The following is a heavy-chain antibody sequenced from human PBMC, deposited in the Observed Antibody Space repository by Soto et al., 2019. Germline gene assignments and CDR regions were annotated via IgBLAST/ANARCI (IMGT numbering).Heavy chain of an antibody. V-gene: IGHV4-31*03. CDR3: ARSGLRLGDVEFDP. CDR2: IYYSGST. D-gene: IGHD3-16*01. Sequence: QVQLQESGPGLVKPSQTLSLTCTVSGGSISSGGYYWSWIRQHPGKGLEWIGYIYYSGSTYYNPSLKSRVTISVDTSKNQFSLKLSSVTAADTAVYYCARSGLRLGDVEFDPWGPGILVTVSS. CDR1: GGSISSGGYY. J-gene: IGHJ5*02.